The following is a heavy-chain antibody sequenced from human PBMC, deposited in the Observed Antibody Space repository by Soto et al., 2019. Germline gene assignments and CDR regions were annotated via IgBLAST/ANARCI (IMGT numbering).Heavy chain of an antibody. Sequence: EVQLVESGGGVVQPGGSLRVSCAASGLTFGSYWRNWVRQAPGKGLVWVSRIDSDGSSTTYAASVKGRFTTSRDNAKNTLYLQMSSLRVEDTAVYYCARGRPYGMDVWGQGTTVTVSS. CDR3: ARGRPYGMDV. V-gene: IGHV3-74*01. CDR2: IDSDGSST. CDR1: GLTFGSYW. J-gene: IGHJ6*02.